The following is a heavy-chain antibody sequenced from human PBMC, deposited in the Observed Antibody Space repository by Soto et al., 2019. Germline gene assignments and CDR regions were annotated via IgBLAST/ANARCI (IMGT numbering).Heavy chain of an antibody. CDR1: GYTFTNYY. CDR2: ISGFNGNT. V-gene: IGHV1-18*01. CDR3: ARGGSTWSAEYYQH. D-gene: IGHD6-13*01. J-gene: IGHJ1*01. Sequence: ASVKVSCKASGYTFTNYYIHCVRQAPGQGPEWMGRISGFNGNTKYAQSLQGRVTMATDTSTSTAYMELRSLRSDDTAIYYCARGGSTWSAEYYQHWGQGTVVTVSS.